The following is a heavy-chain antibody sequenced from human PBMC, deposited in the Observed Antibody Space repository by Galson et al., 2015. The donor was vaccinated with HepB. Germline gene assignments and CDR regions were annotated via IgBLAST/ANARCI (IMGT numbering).Heavy chain of an antibody. CDR2: IIGSGDEA. J-gene: IGHJ4*02. CDR3: AQDHYFGSGTYWVSGRLER. Sequence: SLRLSCAASGLALSNFAMSWVRQGPGKGLEWVSTIIGSGDEAKYADSVKGRFTISRDNSKNTLSLQMNSLRVEDTAVYYCAQDHYFGSGTYWVSGRLERWGQGTLVTVSS. D-gene: IGHD3-10*01. V-gene: IGHV3-23*01. CDR1: GLALSNFA.